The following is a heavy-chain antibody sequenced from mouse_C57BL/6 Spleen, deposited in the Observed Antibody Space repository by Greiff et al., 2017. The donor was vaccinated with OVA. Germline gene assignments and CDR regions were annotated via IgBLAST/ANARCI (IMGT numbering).Heavy chain of an antibody. CDR2: INYDGSST. Sequence: EVKLMESEGGLVQPGSSMKLSCTASGFTFSDYYMAWVRQVPEKGLEWVANINYDGSSTYYLDSLKSRFIISRDNAKNILYLQMSSLKSEDTATYYCARASYGYDSYFDVWGTGTTVTVSS. CDR1: GFTFSDYY. J-gene: IGHJ1*03. D-gene: IGHD2-2*01. CDR3: ARASYGYDSYFDV. V-gene: IGHV5-16*01.